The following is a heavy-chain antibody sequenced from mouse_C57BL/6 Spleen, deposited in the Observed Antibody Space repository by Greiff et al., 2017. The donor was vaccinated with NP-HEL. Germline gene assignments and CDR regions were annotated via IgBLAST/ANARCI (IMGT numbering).Heavy chain of an antibody. CDR1: GYTFTSYW. Sequence: VQLQQPGAELVKPGASVKLSCKASGYTFTSYWMQWVKQRPGQGLEWIGEIDPSDSYTNYNQKFKGKATLTVDTSSSTAYMQLSSLTSEDSAVYCCERSLTGTPFDYWGQGTTLTVSS. D-gene: IGHD4-1*01. CDR2: IDPSDSYT. CDR3: ERSLTGTPFDY. J-gene: IGHJ2*01. V-gene: IGHV1-50*01.